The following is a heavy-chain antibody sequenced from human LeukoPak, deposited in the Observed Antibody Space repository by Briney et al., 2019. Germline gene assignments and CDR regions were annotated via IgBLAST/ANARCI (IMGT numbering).Heavy chain of an antibody. V-gene: IGHV1-46*01. CDR3: ARSGYLVVTAYDAFDI. CDR2: INPRGDYT. D-gene: IGHD2-21*02. CDR1: GYTFTSYY. J-gene: IGHJ3*02. Sequence: ASVKVSCEASGYTFTSYYIHWVRQAPGQGLEWMGIINPRGDYTTYAQNFQGRVTMTRDTSTSTIYMELSSLRSEDTAVYYCARSGYLVVTAYDAFDIWGQGTMVTVSS.